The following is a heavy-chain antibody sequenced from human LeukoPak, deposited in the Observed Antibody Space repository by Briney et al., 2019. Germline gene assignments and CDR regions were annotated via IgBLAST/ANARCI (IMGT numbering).Heavy chain of an antibody. D-gene: IGHD6-19*01. V-gene: IGHV3-23*01. J-gene: IGHJ4*02. CDR1: GFSFSTYA. Sequence: GGSLRLSCAVSGFSFSTYAMSWVRQAPGKGLEWVSTISGIGGRSTYYADSVKGRFTISRDYSKNTLFLQMNSLRVEDTAVYYCVKDAVADYWGQGTLVTVSS. CDR2: ISGIGGRST. CDR3: VKDAVADY.